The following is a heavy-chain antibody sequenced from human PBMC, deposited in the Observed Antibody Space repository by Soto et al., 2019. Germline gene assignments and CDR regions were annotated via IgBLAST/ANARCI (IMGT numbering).Heavy chain of an antibody. J-gene: IGHJ4*02. D-gene: IGHD1-1*01. CDR2: IYWDDDK. Sequence: GLDLEWLALIYWDDDKRYSPSLKSRLTITKDTSKNQVVLTMTNMDPVDTATYYCAHSSWNLFDYWGQGTLVTVSS. CDR3: AHSSWNLFDY. V-gene: IGHV2-5*02.